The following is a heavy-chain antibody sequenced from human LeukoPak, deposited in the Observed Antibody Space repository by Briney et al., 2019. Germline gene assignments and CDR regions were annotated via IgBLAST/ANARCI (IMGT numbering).Heavy chain of an antibody. D-gene: IGHD3-3*01. CDR1: GFTFSSYN. CDR2: ITSGSSHI. Sequence: GGSLRLSCAASGFTFSSYNMNWVRQTPGQGLEWVSSITSGSSHIYYADSVKGRFTISRDNAKSSLYLQMNSLRAEDTAVYYCARGRVAQHDYWGQGTLVTVSS. V-gene: IGHV3-21*01. CDR3: ARGRVAQHDY. J-gene: IGHJ4*02.